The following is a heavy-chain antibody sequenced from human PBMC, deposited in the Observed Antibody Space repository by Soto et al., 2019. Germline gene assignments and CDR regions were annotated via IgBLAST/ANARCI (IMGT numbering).Heavy chain of an antibody. V-gene: IGHV3-74*01. J-gene: IGHJ1*01. Sequence: EVQLVESGGGLVQPGGSLRLSCAASGFSFSTYWMHWVRQGPGQGLVWVSRIDHDGRSTSYADSVKGRLTISRDNAKNTLSLQINSLIVQDTGVYYCVSNAGSSYMPSEYFQHWGQGTLVTVSS. CDR1: GFSFSTYW. CDR3: VSNAGSSYMPSEYFQH. D-gene: IGHD2-2*01. CDR2: IDHDGRST.